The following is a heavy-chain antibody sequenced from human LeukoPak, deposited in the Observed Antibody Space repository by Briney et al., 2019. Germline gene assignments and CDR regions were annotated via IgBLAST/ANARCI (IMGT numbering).Heavy chain of an antibody. Sequence: SSETLSLTCTVSGGSISSYHWSWIRQPPGKGLEWIGYIYYSGSTNYNPSLKSRVTISVATSNNQFSLNLSSVTAADTAVYYCARGPNSAAMDYWGQGTLVTVSS. V-gene: IGHV4-59*01. D-gene: IGHD5-18*01. J-gene: IGHJ4*02. CDR1: GGSISSYH. CDR2: IYYSGST. CDR3: ARGPNSAAMDY.